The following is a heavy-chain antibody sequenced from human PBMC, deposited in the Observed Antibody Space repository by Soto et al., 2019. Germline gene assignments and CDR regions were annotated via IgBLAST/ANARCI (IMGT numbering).Heavy chain of an antibody. V-gene: IGHV3-7*03. CDR3: ARDPDHYESSVGWFDP. J-gene: IGHJ5*02. Sequence: PGGSLRLSCAASGFTFSYYLMSWVRQAPVKGLEWVANVKQDGSEKYYVDSVKGRFTISRDNAKNSLYLQMNSLRAEDTAVYYCARDPDHYESSVGWFDPCGQGTLVTVSS. CDR2: VKQDGSEK. D-gene: IGHD3-22*01. CDR1: GFTFSYYL.